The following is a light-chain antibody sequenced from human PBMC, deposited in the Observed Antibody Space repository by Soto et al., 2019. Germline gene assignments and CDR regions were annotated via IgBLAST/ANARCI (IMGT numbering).Light chain of an antibody. CDR1: TVEFGGYNS. V-gene: IGLV2-11*01. Sequence: QSALTQPRSVSGSLGQSSTISGRGPTVEFGGYNSVAWYQQKPGEAPKLLLYSVTKRPSGVPDRFSGSKSGNMASLIISGLQAEDEADYYCCSYAGSSTNYVFGTGTKLTVL. J-gene: IGLJ1*01. CDR3: CSYAGSSTNYV. CDR2: SVT.